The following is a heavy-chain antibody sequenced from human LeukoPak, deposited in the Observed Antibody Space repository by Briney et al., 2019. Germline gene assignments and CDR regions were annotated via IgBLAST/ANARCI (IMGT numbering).Heavy chain of an antibody. CDR2: IIPIFGTA. CDR3: ARGQVTQGDSWFDP. J-gene: IGHJ5*02. V-gene: IGHV1-69*01. CDR1: GGTFSIYA. D-gene: IGHD2-21*02. Sequence: ASVNVSCTASGGTFSIYAISWVRQAPGQGLEWMGGIIPIFGTANYAQKFQGRVTITADESTSTAYMELSSLRSEDTAVYYCARGQVTQGDSWFDPWGQGTLVTVSS.